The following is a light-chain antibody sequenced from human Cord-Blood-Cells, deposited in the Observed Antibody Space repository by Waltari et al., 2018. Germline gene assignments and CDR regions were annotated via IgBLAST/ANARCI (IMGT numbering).Light chain of an antibody. Sequence: AIRLTQSLIPFSASPGHSGSITCRASQGISSYLAWYQQKPGKAPKLLIYAASTLKSVVPSRFSGSGSGTDFTLTISCLQSEDFATYYCQQYYSYPTFGQGTKVEIK. V-gene: IGKV1-8*01. CDR1: QGISSY. CDR3: QQYYSYPT. CDR2: AAS. J-gene: IGKJ1*01.